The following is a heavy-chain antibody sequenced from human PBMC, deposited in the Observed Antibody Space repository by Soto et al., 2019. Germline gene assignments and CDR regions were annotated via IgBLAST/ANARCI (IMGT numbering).Heavy chain of an antibody. J-gene: IGHJ6*02. V-gene: IGHV1-58*01. CDR1: GFTFTSSA. Sequence: SVNVSCKASGFTFTSSAVQWVRQARGQRLEWIGWIVVGSGNTNYAQKFQERVTITRDMSTSTAYMELSSLRSEDTAVYYCAAISHYYCGMDVWGQGTTVTVSS. CDR3: AAISHYYCGMDV. CDR2: IVVGSGNT.